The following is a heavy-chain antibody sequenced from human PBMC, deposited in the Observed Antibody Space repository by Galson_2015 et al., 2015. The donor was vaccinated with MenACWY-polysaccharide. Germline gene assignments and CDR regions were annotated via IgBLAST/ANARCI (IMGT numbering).Heavy chain of an antibody. J-gene: IGHJ4*02. V-gene: IGHV1-58*02. CDR3: AARDCGGDCYGGPWGY. CDR1: GFTFTSSA. Sequence: SVKVSCKASGFTFTSSAMQWVRQARGQRLEWIGWIVVGSGNTNYAQKFQERVTITRDMSTSTAYMELSSLRSEDTAVYYCAARDCGGDCYGGPWGYWGQGTLVTVSS. D-gene: IGHD2-21*02. CDR2: IVVGSGNT.